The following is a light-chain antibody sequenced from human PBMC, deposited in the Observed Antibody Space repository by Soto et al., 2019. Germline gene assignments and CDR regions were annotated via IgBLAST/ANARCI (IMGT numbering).Light chain of an antibody. CDR2: LGS. CDR3: MQALQTPPWT. Sequence: DIVLTQSPLSLPVTPGAPASISCRSSQSLLHRNGYNYLDWYLQKPGQSPQLLIYLGSNRASGVPDRFSGSGSGTDFTLKISRVEAEDVGVYYCMQALQTPPWTFGQGTKVEIK. J-gene: IGKJ1*01. V-gene: IGKV2-28*01. CDR1: QSLLHRNGYNY.